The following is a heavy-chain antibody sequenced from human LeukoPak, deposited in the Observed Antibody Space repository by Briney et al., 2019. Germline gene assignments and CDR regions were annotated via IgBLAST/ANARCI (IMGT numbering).Heavy chain of an antibody. CDR1: GFTFSSYS. V-gene: IGHV3-23*01. Sequence: PGGSLRLSCAASGFTFSSYSMNWVRQAPGKGLEWVSAISGSGGSTYYADSVKGRFTISRDNSKNTLYLQMNGLRAEDTAVYYCAREHYFYHMDGWGEGTTVTVSS. J-gene: IGHJ6*03. CDR3: AREHYFYHMDG. CDR2: ISGSGGST.